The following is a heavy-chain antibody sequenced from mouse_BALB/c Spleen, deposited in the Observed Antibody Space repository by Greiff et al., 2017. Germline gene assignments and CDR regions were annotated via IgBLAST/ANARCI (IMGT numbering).Heavy chain of an antibody. CDR1: GFTFSSYG. D-gene: IGHD1-2*01. Sequence: VQLKESGGDLVKPGGSLKLSCAASGFTFSSYGMSWVRQTPDKRLEWVATISSGGSYTYYPDSVKGRFTISRDNAKNTLYLQMSSLKSEDTAMYYCARTTARYFDVWGAGTTVTVSS. CDR3: ARTTARYFDV. J-gene: IGHJ1*01. CDR2: ISSGGSYT. V-gene: IGHV5-6*01.